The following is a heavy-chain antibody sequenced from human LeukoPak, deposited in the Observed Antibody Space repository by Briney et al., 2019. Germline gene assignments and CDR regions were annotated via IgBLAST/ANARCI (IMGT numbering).Heavy chain of an antibody. CDR1: GFTFSSYA. V-gene: IGHV3-23*01. Sequence: GGSLRLSCAASGFTFSSYAMSWVRQAPGKGLEWVSAISGSGGSTYYADSVKGRFTISRDNSKNTLYLQMNSLRAEDTAVYYCASLTLEYQPSLGFDYWGQGTLVTVSS. J-gene: IGHJ4*02. CDR2: ISGSGGST. CDR3: ASLTLEYQPSLGFDY. D-gene: IGHD2-2*01.